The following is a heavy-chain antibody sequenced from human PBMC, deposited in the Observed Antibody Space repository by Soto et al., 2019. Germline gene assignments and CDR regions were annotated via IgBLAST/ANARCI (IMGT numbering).Heavy chain of an antibody. CDR3: ERDNQAGHRFRGSAFDI. CDR2: INWNGGST. D-gene: IGHD2-15*01. CDR1: GFTFDDYG. J-gene: IGHJ3*02. V-gene: IGHV3-20*01. Sequence: GGSLRLSCAASGFTFDDYGMSWVRQAPGKGLEWVSGINWNGGSTGYADSVKGRFTISRDNAKNSLYLQMNRLRAEDTALYHCERDNQAGHRFRGSAFDIWGQGTMVTVSS.